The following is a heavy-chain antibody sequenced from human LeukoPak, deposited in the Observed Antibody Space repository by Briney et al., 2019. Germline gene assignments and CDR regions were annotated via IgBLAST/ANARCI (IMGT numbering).Heavy chain of an antibody. CDR3: AKYGRYFDWLEYFQH. D-gene: IGHD3-9*01. CDR1: GFTFSSYG. V-gene: IGHV3-30*02. CDR2: RRYDGSNK. Sequence: GGSLRLSCAASGFTFSSYGMHWVRQAPGKGLEWVAFRRYDGSNKYYADSVKGRFTISRDNSKNTLYLQMNSLRAEDTAVYYCAKYGRYFDWLEYFQHWGQGTLVTVSS. J-gene: IGHJ1*01.